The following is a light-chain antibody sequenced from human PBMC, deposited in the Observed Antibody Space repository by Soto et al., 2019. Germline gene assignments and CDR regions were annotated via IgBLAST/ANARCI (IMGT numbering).Light chain of an antibody. V-gene: IGKV1-5*01. CDR1: QNIDSC. Sequence: DIQMAQSPSTLSASVGDRVTITCRASQNIDSCLAWYQHKPGKAAKVLIYDASSLETGVPSRFSGSGSGTEVSLTISSLRPDDFVTDYYQQYDTYPLTFGQGTKVEIK. CDR3: QQYDTYPLT. CDR2: DAS. J-gene: IGKJ1*01.